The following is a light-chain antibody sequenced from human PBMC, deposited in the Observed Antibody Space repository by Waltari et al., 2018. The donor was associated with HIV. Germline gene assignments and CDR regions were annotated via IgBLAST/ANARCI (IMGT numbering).Light chain of an antibody. CDR2: GAS. CDR1: QRVTSGF. Sequence: EIVLTQSPGTLSLSPGDRATLSCRASQRVTSGFLAWYQQKRGQAPTLLMYGASSRAKCIPDRFSGGGSGTDFTLTISRLEPEDFAVYHCQQYGSSPYTFGQGTRLEIK. V-gene: IGKV3-20*01. J-gene: IGKJ2*01. CDR3: QQYGSSPYT.